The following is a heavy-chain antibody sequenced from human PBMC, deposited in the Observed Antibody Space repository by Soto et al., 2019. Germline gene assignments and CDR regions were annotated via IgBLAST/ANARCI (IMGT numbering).Heavy chain of an antibody. Sequence: GGSLRLSCAASGFTFSSYAMHWVRQAPGKGLEWVAGISNDGSNKFYADSVKGRFTISRDNSKNTLYLQMNSLRAEDTAVYYCASSLLTPFDYWGQGTLVTVSS. V-gene: IGHV3-30-3*01. CDR1: GFTFSSYA. D-gene: IGHD7-27*01. J-gene: IGHJ4*02. CDR3: ASSLLTPFDY. CDR2: ISNDGSNK.